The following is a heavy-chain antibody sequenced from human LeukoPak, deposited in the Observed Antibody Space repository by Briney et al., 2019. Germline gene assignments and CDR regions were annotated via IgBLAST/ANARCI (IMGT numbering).Heavy chain of an antibody. CDR1: GFTFDDYA. D-gene: IGHD3-22*01. Sequence: GGSLRLSCAASGFTFDDYAMHWVRQAPGKGLEWVSGISWNSGSIGYADSVKGRSTISRDNAKNSLYLQMNSLRAEDTALYYCAKDAYYYDSSGYSPFDYWGQGTLVTVSS. V-gene: IGHV3-9*01. CDR2: ISWNSGSI. J-gene: IGHJ4*02. CDR3: AKDAYYYDSSGYSPFDY.